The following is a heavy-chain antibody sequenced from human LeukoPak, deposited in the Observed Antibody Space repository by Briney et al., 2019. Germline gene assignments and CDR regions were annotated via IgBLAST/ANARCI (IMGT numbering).Heavy chain of an antibody. CDR3: ARQSRDGSKTRGYHFDS. CDR2: IFRADSDT. CDR1: GSLFTRNS. V-gene: IGHV5-51*01. J-gene: IGHJ4*02. Sequence: GGSLRISFQASGSLFTRNSMGWVGQPQGKGREWMGLIFRADSDTTSCPSFQGQVTISADKFISSVYLQWSSLKASDTAMYYCARQSRDGSKTRGYHFDSWGQGTLVTVSS. D-gene: IGHD3-10*01.